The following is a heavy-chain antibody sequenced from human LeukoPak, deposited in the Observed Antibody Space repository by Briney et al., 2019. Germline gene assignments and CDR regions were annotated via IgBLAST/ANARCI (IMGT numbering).Heavy chain of an antibody. J-gene: IGHJ4*02. D-gene: IGHD1-1*01. V-gene: IGHV4-39*07. Sequence: RPSETLSLTCTVSGGSISSSSYYWGWIRQPPGKGLGWVGSIYYSGSTYYNPSLNSRVTISIDTSKNQFSLKLSSVTAADTAVYYCARIPRTTGTRYYFDYWGQGTLVTVSS. CDR1: GGSISSSSYY. CDR3: ARIPRTTGTRYYFDY. CDR2: IYYSGST.